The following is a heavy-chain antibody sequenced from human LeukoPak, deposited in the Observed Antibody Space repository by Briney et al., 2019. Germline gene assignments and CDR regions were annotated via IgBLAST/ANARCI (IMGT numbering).Heavy chain of an antibody. V-gene: IGHV3-30*02. D-gene: IGHD6-13*01. CDR3: AKTLRASLRGYSSWLYYFDY. Sequence: GGSMRLSCAASGFTFSSYGMHWVRQAQGKGLEWVAFIRYDGSNKYYADSVKGRFTISRDNSKNTLYLQMNSLRAEDTAVYYCAKTLRASLRGYSSWLYYFDYWGQGTLVTVSS. J-gene: IGHJ4*02. CDR1: GFTFSSYG. CDR2: IRYDGSNK.